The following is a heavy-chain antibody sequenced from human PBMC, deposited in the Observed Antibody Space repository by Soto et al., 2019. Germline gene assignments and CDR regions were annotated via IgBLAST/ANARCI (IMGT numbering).Heavy chain of an antibody. CDR3: ASERGKMTTVTKTPDY. CDR2: IIPIFGTA. D-gene: IGHD4-17*01. V-gene: IGHV1-69*01. CDR1: GGTFSSYA. J-gene: IGHJ4*02. Sequence: QVQLVQSGAEVKKPGSSVNVSCKASGGTFSSYAISWVRQAPGQGLEWMGGIIPIFGTANYAQKFQGRVTITADESTSTAYMELSSLRSEDTAVYYCASERGKMTTVTKTPDYWGQGTLVTVSS.